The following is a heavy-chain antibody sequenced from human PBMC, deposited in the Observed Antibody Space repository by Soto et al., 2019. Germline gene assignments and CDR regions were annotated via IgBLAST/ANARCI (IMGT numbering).Heavy chain of an antibody. V-gene: IGHV4-30-4*01. CDR2: IYYSGST. J-gene: IGHJ5*02. Sequence: PPETLSLTCTVSGGSISSGDYYWSWIRQPPGKGLEWIGYIYYSGSTYYNPSLKSRVTISVDTSKNQFSLKLSSVTAADTAVYYCARTYYDFWSGYNWFDPWGQGTLVTVSS. CDR1: GGSISSGDYY. D-gene: IGHD3-3*01. CDR3: ARTYYDFWSGYNWFDP.